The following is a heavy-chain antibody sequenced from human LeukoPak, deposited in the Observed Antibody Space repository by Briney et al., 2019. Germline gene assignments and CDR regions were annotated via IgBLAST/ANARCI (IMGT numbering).Heavy chain of an antibody. CDR2: ISSSSSYI. Sequence: GGSLRLSCAASGFTFSSYSMNWVRQAPGKGLEWVSSISSSSSYIYYADSVKGRFTISRDNAKNSLYLQMNSLRAEDTAVYYCAVIYYGSGDTTDYFDYWGQGTLVTVSS. D-gene: IGHD3-10*01. J-gene: IGHJ4*02. CDR3: AVIYYGSGDTTDYFDY. V-gene: IGHV3-21*01. CDR1: GFTFSSYS.